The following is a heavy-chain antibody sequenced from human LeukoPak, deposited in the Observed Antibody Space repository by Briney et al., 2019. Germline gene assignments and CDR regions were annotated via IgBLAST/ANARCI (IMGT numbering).Heavy chain of an antibody. V-gene: IGHV3-30*18. J-gene: IGHJ4*02. CDR2: ISYDGSNK. D-gene: IGHD1-20*01. CDR3: AKEINLSFDY. CDR1: GFIFSSYG. Sequence: PGGSLRLSCAASGFIFSSYGMHWVRQAPGKGLEWVAVISYDGSNKYYADSVKGRFTISRDNSKNTLYLQMNSLRAEDTAVYYCAKEINLSFDYWGQGTLVTVSS.